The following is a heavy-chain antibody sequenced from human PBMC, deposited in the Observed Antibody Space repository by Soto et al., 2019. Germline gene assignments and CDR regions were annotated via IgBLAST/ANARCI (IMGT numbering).Heavy chain of an antibody. CDR2: IDPSDSQT. D-gene: IGHD2-15*01. V-gene: IGHV5-10-1*01. J-gene: IGHJ6*02. CDR3: ARTPGPEVAASLEYYYFSGMDV. CDR1: GYSFAGYW. Sequence: GSLKISCKGSGYSFAGYWITWVRQKPGKGLEWMGRIDPSDSQTYYSPSFRGHVTISATTAYLQWSSLKASDTAMYYCARTPGPEVAASLEYYYFSGMDVWGQGTTVTVSS.